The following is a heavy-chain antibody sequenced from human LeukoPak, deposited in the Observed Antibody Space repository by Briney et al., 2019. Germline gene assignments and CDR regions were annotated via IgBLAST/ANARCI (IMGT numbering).Heavy chain of an antibody. V-gene: IGHV3-7*03. D-gene: IGHD3-22*01. CDR3: ARALYDSSGYYSRWDY. CDR1: AFIFSGHW. CDR2: IKEDGSER. J-gene: IGHJ4*02. Sequence: GGSLRLSCEGSAFIFSGHWMNWVRQTPGKGLEWVASIKEDGSERQYVDSVKGRFTISRDNAKNSLYLQMDSLRAEDTAVYYCARALYDSSGYYSRWDYWGQGTLVTVSS.